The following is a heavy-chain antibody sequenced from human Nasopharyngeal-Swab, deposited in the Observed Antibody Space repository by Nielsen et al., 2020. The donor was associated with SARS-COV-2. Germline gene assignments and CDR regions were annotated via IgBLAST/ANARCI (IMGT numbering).Heavy chain of an antibody. V-gene: IGHV2-26*01. CDR2: IFSNDEK. Sequence: SGPTLVKPTETLTLTCTVSGFSLSNARVGVSWIRQPPGKALEWLAHIFSNDEKSYSTSLKSRLTISKDTSKSQVVLTMTNMDPVDTATYYCARALSGSYVYYYYGMDVWGQGTTVTVSS. CDR3: ARALSGSYVYYYYGMDV. J-gene: IGHJ6*02. D-gene: IGHD1-26*01. CDR1: GFSLSNARVG.